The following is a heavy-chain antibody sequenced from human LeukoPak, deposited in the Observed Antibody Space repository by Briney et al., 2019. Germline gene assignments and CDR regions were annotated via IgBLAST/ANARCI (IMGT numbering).Heavy chain of an antibody. J-gene: IGHJ4*02. Sequence: PGGSLRLSCEAPGFTFSDYSMNWVRQAPGEGLEWLSYITSTSDTIYYADSVKGRFTSSRDNAKNSVYLQMNSLRAEDTAVYYCARSSGYPFFDYWGQGTLVTVSS. CDR1: GFTFSDYS. D-gene: IGHD3-22*01. CDR2: ITSTSDTI. V-gene: IGHV3-48*01. CDR3: ARSSGYPFFDY.